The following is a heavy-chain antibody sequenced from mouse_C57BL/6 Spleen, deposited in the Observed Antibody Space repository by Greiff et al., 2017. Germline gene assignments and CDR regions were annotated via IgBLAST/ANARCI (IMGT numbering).Heavy chain of an antibody. CDR3: ARRGIRSYYFDY. J-gene: IGHJ2*01. CDR1: GFTFSSYG. CDR2: ISSGGSYT. V-gene: IGHV5-6*02. Sequence: DVMLVESGGDLVKPGGSLKLSCAASGFTFSSYGMSWVRQTPDKRLDWVATISSGGSYTYYPDSVKGRFTISRDNAKNTLYLQMSSLKSEDTAMYYCARRGIRSYYFDYWGQGTTLTVSS.